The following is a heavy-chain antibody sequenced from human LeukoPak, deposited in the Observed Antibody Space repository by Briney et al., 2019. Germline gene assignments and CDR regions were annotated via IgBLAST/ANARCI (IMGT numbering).Heavy chain of an antibody. J-gene: IGHJ4*02. D-gene: IGHD4-17*01. Sequence: GGSLRLSCAASGFTFSSYSMNWVRQAPGKGLKWVSSISSSSSYIYYADSVKGRFTISRDNAKNSLYLQMNSLRAEDTAVYYCARDENGDYLDYWGQGTLVTVSS. CDR1: GFTFSSYS. CDR3: ARDENGDYLDY. V-gene: IGHV3-21*01. CDR2: ISSSSSYI.